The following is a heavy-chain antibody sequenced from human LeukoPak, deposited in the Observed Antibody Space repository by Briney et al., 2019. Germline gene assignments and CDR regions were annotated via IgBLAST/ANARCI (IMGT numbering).Heavy chain of an antibody. CDR2: ISAYNGNT. Sequence: ASVKVSCKASGYTFTNYGISWVRQAPGQGLEWMGWISAYNGNTNFAQKLQGRVTMTTDTSTSTAYMELRSLRSDDTAVYYCARTTSSSWSSDCWGQGTLVTVSS. D-gene: IGHD6-13*01. CDR3: ARTTSSSWSSDC. J-gene: IGHJ4*02. V-gene: IGHV1-18*01. CDR1: GYTFTNYG.